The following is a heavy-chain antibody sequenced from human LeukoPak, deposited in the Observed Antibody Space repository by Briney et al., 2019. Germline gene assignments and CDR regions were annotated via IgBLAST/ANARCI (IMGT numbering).Heavy chain of an antibody. CDR1: AESFSAYF. J-gene: IGHJ4*03. V-gene: IGHV4-34*01. CDR2: IDHRGIS. Sequence: SETLSLTCSVHAESFSAYFWSWIRQVPGRGLEWIGEIDHRGISNYNPPLKSRATISVDTSNNRFSLSLASVTAADTATYYCASRSLTLAAARCFDDWGQGTVVTVSS. CDR3: ASRSLTLAAARCFDD. D-gene: IGHD2-15*01.